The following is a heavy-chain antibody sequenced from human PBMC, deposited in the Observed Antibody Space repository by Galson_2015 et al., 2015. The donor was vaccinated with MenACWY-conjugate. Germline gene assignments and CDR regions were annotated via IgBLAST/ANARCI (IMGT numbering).Heavy chain of an antibody. CDR2: TYYRSRWHN. CDR1: GDSVSSHSAA. Sequence: CAISGDSVSSHSAAWTWIRQSPSRGLEWLGRTYYRSRWHNDYAVSVKSRITINPDTSRNQLSLQLSPVTPEDTAVYYCARGVTRTSGTINWYFDFWGRGTLVTVSS. J-gene: IGHJ2*01. CDR3: ARGVTRTSGTINWYFDF. D-gene: IGHD6-13*01. V-gene: IGHV6-1*01.